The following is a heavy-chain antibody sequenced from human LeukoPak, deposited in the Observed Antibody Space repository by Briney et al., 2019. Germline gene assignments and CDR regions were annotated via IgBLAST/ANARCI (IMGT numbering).Heavy chain of an antibody. J-gene: IGHJ5*02. CDR3: AREGARAGYCSGGSCQTSNWFDP. CDR1: GGSISSYY. D-gene: IGHD2-15*01. V-gene: IGHV4-59*01. CDR2: IYYSGST. Sequence: KPSETLSLTCTVSGGSISSYYWSWIRQPPGKGLEWIGYIYYSGSTNYNPSLKSRVTISVDTSKNQFSLKLSSVTAADTAVYYCAREGARAGYCSGGSCQTSNWFDPWGQGTLVTVSS.